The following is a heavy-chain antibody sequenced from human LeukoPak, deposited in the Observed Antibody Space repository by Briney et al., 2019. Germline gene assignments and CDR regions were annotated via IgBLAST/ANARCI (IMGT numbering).Heavy chain of an antibody. J-gene: IGHJ4*02. V-gene: IGHV3-7*03. Sequence: GGSLRLSCAASGFTFSTYWMSWVRQAPGKGLEWVANIKEDGSEKYYVDSVKGRFTISRDNAKNSLYLQMNSLRAEDTAVYYCARRGGILNGCYDYWGQGTLVTVSS. CDR1: GFTFSTYW. D-gene: IGHD3-9*01. CDR3: ARRGGILNGCYDY. CDR2: IKEDGSEK.